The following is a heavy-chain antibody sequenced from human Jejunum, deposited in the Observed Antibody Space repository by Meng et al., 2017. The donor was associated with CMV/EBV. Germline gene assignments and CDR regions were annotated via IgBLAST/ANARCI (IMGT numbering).Heavy chain of an antibody. V-gene: IGHV3-23*01. Sequence: FSDYTRSWGRQAPGKGLEWVSGIDHGGGRTWYAESVGGRFTITRDNSKNTVILQMSSLRLEDTAVYYWVKDYPGTTSVHYGKVFFDDWGLGTLVTVSS. J-gene: IGHJ4*02. CDR2: IDHGGGRT. D-gene: IGHD1-1*01. CDR1: FSDYT. CDR3: VKDYPGTTSVHYGKVFFDD.